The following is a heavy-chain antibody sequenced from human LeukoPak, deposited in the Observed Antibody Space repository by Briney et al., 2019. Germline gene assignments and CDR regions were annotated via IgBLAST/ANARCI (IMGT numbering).Heavy chain of an antibody. V-gene: IGHV1-69*04. D-gene: IGHD2-2*01. J-gene: IGHJ6*02. CDR3: ASFNSDIVVVPAAMTGMDV. Sequence: ASVKVSCKASGGTSSSYAISWVRQAPGQGLEWMGRIIPIFGIANYAQKFQGRVTITADKSTSTAYMELSSLRSEDTAVYYCASFNSDIVVVPAAMTGMDVWGQGTTVTVSS. CDR1: GGTSSSYA. CDR2: IIPIFGIA.